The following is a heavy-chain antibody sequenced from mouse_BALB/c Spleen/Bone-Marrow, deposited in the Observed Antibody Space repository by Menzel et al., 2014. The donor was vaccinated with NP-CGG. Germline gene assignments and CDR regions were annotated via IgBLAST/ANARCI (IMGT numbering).Heavy chain of an antibody. CDR3: ARESYYYENYAMDY. V-gene: IGHV1S41*01. Sequence: DLVKPGASVKLSCKASGYTFTSYWINWIKQRPGQGLEWIRRIAPGSGSTYYNEMFKGKATLTVDTSSSTAYIQLSSLSSEDSAVYFCARESYYYENYAMDYWGQGTSVTVSS. J-gene: IGHJ4*01. CDR2: IAPGSGST. CDR1: GYTFTSYW. D-gene: IGHD1-1*01.